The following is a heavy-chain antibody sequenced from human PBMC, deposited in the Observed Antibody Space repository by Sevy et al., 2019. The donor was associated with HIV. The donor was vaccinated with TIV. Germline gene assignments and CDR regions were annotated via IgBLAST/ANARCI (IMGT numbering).Heavy chain of an antibody. V-gene: IGHV3-23*01. CDR2: ISGSGGST. J-gene: IGHJ4*02. Sequence: GGSLRLSCAASGFTFSSYAMSWVRQAPGKRLEWVSAISGSGGSTYYADSVKGRFTISRDNSKNTLYLQMNSLRAEDTAVYYCAKLTHIVATISKFDYWGQGTLVTVSS. CDR3: AKLTHIVATISKFDY. CDR1: GFTFSSYA. D-gene: IGHD5-12*01.